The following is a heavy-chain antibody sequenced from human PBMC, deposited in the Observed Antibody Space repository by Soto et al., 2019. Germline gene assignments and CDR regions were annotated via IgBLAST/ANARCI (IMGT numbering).Heavy chain of an antibody. CDR3: ASVRKRTMEGGCFDP. D-gene: IGHD3-10*01. Sequence: QVQLQESGPGLVKPSETLSLTCTVSGASISDTYWNWVRQPPGKGLEWIGFIYYSGSTSYNPSLKSRVTISVDTSKNKFSLNLNTVAAAYTEVYYCASVRKRTMEGGCFDPLGQGTLVTVSS. J-gene: IGHJ5*02. V-gene: IGHV4-59*01. CDR2: IYYSGST. CDR1: GASISDTY.